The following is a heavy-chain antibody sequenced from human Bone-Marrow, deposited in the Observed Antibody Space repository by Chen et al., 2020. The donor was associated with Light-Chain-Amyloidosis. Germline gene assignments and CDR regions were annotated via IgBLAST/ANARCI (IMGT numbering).Heavy chain of an antibody. CDR1: GFTSASYT. J-gene: IGHJ6*03. CDR2: IDSSGTYI. CDR3: ARDQVEYKFFYYMDV. V-gene: IGHV3-21*06. Sequence: EVLLVEEGGGLVKPGGSLRPSLAASGFTSASYTMNWVRQAPGKGLEWVSSIDSSGTYINYADSTRGRFSISRDNAKNSLYLQITSLRAEDTAVYYCARDQVEYKFFYYMDVWGKGTTVTVSS. D-gene: IGHD6-6*01.